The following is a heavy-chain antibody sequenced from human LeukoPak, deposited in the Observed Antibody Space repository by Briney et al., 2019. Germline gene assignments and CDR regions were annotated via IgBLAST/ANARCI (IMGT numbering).Heavy chain of an antibody. CDR1: GDSVSTNSAT. CDR2: TYYRSKWYN. V-gene: IGHV6-1*01. D-gene: IGHD3-16*02. J-gene: IGHJ5*02. CDR3: ARARSDRMEGFDP. Sequence: QTLSLTCAISGDSVSTNSATWNWIRQSPSRGLEWLGRTYYRSKWYNDYALSVKSRMSINPDTSKNQFSLQLNSVTPEDTAVYYCARARSDRMEGFDPWGQGTLITVSS.